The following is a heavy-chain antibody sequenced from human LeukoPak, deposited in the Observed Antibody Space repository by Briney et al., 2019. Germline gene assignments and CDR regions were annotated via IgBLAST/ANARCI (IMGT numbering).Heavy chain of an antibody. Sequence: GESLRLSCAASGFTCTSYWMSWVRQAPGKGLEWVANIKQDGTEKYYVDSVKGRFTISRDNAKNSLYLQMNSLRVEDTAVYYCAKVAKYYYGSETYYFFEHWGQGTPVTASS. CDR1: GFTCTSYW. D-gene: IGHD3-10*01. CDR3: AKVAKYYYGSETYYFFEH. J-gene: IGHJ4*02. CDR2: IKQDGTEK. V-gene: IGHV3-7*01.